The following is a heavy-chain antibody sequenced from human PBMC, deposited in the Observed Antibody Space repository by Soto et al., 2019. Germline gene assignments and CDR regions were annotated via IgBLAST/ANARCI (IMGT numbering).Heavy chain of an antibody. CDR3: ARDPIVVVPSARGPPYGMDV. J-gene: IGHJ6*02. Sequence: GGSLRLSCTASGFIFSTYSMRWVRQAPGKGLDWVAVISYDGVNIYHADSVRGRFSISRDYSKNTLYLQMRSLRADDTAVYYCARDPIVVVPSARGPPYGMDVWGQETTVTAP. CDR2: ISYDGVNI. CDR1: GFIFSTYS. V-gene: IGHV3-30-3*01. D-gene: IGHD2-2*01.